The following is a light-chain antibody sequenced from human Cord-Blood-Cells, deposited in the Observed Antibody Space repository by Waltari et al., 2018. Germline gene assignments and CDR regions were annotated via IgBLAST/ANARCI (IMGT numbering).Light chain of an antibody. CDR2: GNS. CDR3: QSYDSSLSGWV. Sequence: QSVLTQPPSVSGAPGQRVTISCTGSSSNIGAGYDVHWYQQLPGTAPKLLIYGNSNRPSGVPDRFSGSKSGTPASLAITGLQAEEEADYYCQSYDSSLSGWVFGGGTKLTVL. V-gene: IGLV1-40*01. J-gene: IGLJ3*02. CDR1: SSNIGAGYD.